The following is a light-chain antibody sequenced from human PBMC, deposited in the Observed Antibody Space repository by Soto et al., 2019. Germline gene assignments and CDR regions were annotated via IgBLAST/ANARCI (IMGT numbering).Light chain of an antibody. J-gene: IGKJ5*01. V-gene: IGKV1-33*01. CDR1: QGISSY. CDR3: QQYDNLPIT. CDR2: DAS. Sequence: DIQMTQSPSSVSASVGDRVTITCRASQGISSYLAWYQQKPGKAPKLLIYDASNLETGVPSRFSGGGSGTDFTFIISRLQPEDIATYFCQQYDNLPITFGQGTRLEIK.